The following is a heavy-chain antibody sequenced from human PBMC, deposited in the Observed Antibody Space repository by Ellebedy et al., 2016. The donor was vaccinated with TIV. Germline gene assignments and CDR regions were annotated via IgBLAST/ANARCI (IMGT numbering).Heavy chain of an antibody. CDR1: GFTSSTYE. J-gene: IGHJ5*02. CDR2: VSGHGRIQ. V-gene: IGHV3-30-3*01. Sequence: GESLKISCVASGFTSSTYEIHWVRQAPGKGLEWVAVVSGHGRIQLYADSVKGRFTISRDNAKNSLYLQMNSLRADDTAVYYCVRAVPNWFDPWGQGTLVTVSS. CDR3: VRAVPNWFDP.